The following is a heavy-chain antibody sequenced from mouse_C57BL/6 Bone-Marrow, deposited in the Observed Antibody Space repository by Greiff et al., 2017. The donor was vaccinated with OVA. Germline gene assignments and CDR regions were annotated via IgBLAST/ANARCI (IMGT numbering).Heavy chain of an antibody. D-gene: IGHD1-1*01. J-gene: IGHJ1*03. V-gene: IGHV1-64*01. CDR2: IHPNSGST. Sequence: VQLQQPGAELVKPGASVKLSCKASGYTFTSYWMHWVKQRPGQGLEWIGMIHPNSGSTNYNEKFKSKATLTVDKSSSTAYMQLSSLTSEDSAVYYCARPLMTTVVSTRYFDVWGTGTTVTVSS. CDR1: GYTFTSYW. CDR3: ARPLMTTVVSTRYFDV.